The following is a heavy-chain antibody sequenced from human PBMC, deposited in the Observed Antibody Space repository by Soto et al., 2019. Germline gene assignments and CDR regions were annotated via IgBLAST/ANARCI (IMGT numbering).Heavy chain of an antibody. CDR2: IYYSGTT. J-gene: IGHJ4*02. D-gene: IGHD1-26*01. CDR3: ARLVPTTIHDS. CDR1: GGSTSSADYY. V-gene: IGHV4-30-4*01. Sequence: PSETLSLTCTVSGGSTSSADYYWSWIRQPPGKGLEWIGYIYYSGTTYYNPSLKSRVSISDDTSKNQFSLQLSSVTAADTAVYFCARLVPTTIHDSWGQGVLVTVSS.